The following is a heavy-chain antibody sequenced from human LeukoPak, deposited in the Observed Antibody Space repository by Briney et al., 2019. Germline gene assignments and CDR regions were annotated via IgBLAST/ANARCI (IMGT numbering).Heavy chain of an antibody. CDR3: ARRQSATLMF. J-gene: IGHJ4*02. Sequence: ASVKVSFKASGYTFTDYYMHWVRQAPGQGLEWMGWINPNSGDTNSAQKFQGRVTMTRDTSITTAYMELSSLRSDDTAVYYCARRQSATLMFGGQGTLVTVSS. CDR1: GYTFTDYY. CDR2: INPNSGDT. D-gene: IGHD2-15*01. V-gene: IGHV1-2*02.